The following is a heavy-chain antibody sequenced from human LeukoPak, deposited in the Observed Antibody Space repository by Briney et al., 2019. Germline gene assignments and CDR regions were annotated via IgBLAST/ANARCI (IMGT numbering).Heavy chain of an antibody. J-gene: IGHJ2*01. CDR3: AGQGGWYFDL. Sequence: GGSLRLSCAASGFTFSSYSMNWVRQAPGKGLEWVSSISSSSSYIFYADSVKGRFTMSRDKAESSLYLQMNSLRGEDTAVYYCAGQGGWYFDLWGRGTLVTVSS. V-gene: IGHV3-21*01. CDR2: ISSSSSYI. D-gene: IGHD3-16*01. CDR1: GFTFSSYS.